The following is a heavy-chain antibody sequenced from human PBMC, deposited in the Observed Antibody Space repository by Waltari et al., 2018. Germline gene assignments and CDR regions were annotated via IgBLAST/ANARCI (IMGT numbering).Heavy chain of an antibody. J-gene: IGHJ6*03. D-gene: IGHD4-17*01. CDR1: GFTFSNYC. V-gene: IGHV3-21*01. CDR3: ARGTVTTNYYYMDV. Sequence: EVQLVESGGGLVKPGGSLRLSCAASGFTFSNYCMNWVRQAPGKGLEWVSSISRSSIYKFYADSVKGRFTISRDNAKNSLYLQMNSLRTEDTAVYYCARGTVTTNYYYMDVWGKGTTVTVSS. CDR2: ISRSSIYK.